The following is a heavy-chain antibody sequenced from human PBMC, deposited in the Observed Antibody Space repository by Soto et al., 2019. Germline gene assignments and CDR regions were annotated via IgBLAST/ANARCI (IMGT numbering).Heavy chain of an antibody. V-gene: IGHV4-34*01. J-gene: IGHJ6*03. CDR3: ARGLILWFGELSRRGGYYYYMDV. CDR2: INYSGNI. D-gene: IGHD3-10*01. CDR1: GGSFSGYQ. Sequence: SETLSLTCAVYGGSFSGYQWTWIRQTPGKGLEWIGEINYSGNINYNPSLKSRATILVDTAKKQISLRLSSVTAADTAVYYCARGLILWFGELSRRGGYYYYMDVWGKGTSVTVSS.